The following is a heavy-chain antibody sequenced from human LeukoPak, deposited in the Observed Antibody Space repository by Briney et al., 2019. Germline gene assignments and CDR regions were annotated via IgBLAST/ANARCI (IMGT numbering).Heavy chain of an antibody. D-gene: IGHD2/OR15-2a*01. CDR1: GYTFSDYY. Sequence: ASVKVSFKASGYTFSDYYMHWVRQAPGQGLEWMGVINPSGGSTRYAQKFQGRVTMTRDVSTSTVHMELSSLRSEDTAVYYCARDGCSSTTNCDENNWFDPWGQGTLVIVSS. CDR3: ARDGCSSTTNCDENNWFDP. V-gene: IGHV1-46*01. J-gene: IGHJ5*02. CDR2: INPSGGST.